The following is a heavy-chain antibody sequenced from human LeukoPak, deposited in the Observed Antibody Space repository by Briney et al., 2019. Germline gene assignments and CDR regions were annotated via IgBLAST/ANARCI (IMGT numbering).Heavy chain of an antibody. V-gene: IGHV4-39*01. D-gene: IGHD3-16*02. J-gene: IGHJ4*02. CDR3: ARSIMITFGGVIVTQEGFDY. Sequence: GSLRLSCAASGFTFSSYWMSWVRHAPGKGLEWIGSIYYSGSTYYNPSLKSRVTISVDTSKNQFSLKLSSVTASDAAVYYCARSIMITFGGVIVTQEGFDYWGQGTLVTVSS. CDR2: IYYSGST. CDR1: GFTFSSYW.